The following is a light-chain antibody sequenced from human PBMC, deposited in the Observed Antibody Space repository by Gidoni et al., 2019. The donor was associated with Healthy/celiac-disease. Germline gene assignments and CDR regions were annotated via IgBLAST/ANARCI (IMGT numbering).Light chain of an antibody. CDR2: GAS. Sequence: EIVFTQSPGTLSLSPGERATLSCRASQSVSSSYLAWYQQKPGQARRLLIDGASSRATGLPDRFSGSGSGTVFTLTISRLAPEDFAVYYCQQYGSSPGYSFGQGTKLEIK. V-gene: IGKV3-20*01. CDR3: QQYGSSPGYS. J-gene: IGKJ2*03. CDR1: QSVSSSY.